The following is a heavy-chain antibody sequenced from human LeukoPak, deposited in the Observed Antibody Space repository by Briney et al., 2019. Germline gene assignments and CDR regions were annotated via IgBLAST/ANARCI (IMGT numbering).Heavy chain of an antibody. V-gene: IGHV3-30-3*01. CDR1: GFTFSNYA. CDR2: ISYDGSNK. Sequence: GGSLRLSCAASGFTFSNYAMHWVRQAPGKGLEWVAVISYDGSNKYYADSVKGRFTISRDNSKNTLCLQMNSLRAEDTAVYYCARAKERGIAARRQWYYYGMDVWGQGTTVTVSS. CDR3: ARAKERGIAARRQWYYYGMDV. D-gene: IGHD6-6*01. J-gene: IGHJ6*02.